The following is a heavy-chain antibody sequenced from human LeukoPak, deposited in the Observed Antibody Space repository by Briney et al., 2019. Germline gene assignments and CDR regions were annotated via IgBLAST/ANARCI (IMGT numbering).Heavy chain of an antibody. CDR3: ARDRYGDPFDY. CDR2: IYYSESN. V-gene: IGHV4-59*01. J-gene: IGHJ4*02. Sequence: SETLSLTCTVSGGSISSYYWSWIRQPPGKGLEWIGYIYYSESNNYNPSLKSRVTTSVDTSKNQFSLNLSSVTAADTAVYYCARDRYGDPFDYWGQGTLVTVSS. D-gene: IGHD4-17*01. CDR1: GGSISSYY.